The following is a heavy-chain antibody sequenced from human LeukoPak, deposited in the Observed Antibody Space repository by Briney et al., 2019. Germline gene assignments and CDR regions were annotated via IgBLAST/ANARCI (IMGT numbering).Heavy chain of an antibody. CDR3: AKDFRIGYSAHFDY. V-gene: IGHV3-23*01. D-gene: IGHD2-21*01. J-gene: IGHJ4*02. Sequence: GGSLRLSCVGSGFTFRSHAMSWVRQAPEKGLEFVSGIYESGGTTYYADSVKGRFSTSRDNSKNTLYLQMDSLRGEDTAVYYCAKDFRIGYSAHFDYWGQGALVTVSS. CDR2: IYESGGTT. CDR1: GFTFRSHA.